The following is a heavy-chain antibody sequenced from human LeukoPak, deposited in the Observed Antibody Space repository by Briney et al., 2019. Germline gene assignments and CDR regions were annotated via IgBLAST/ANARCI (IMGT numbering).Heavy chain of an antibody. V-gene: IGHV3-48*03. CDR3: AREHSSDY. J-gene: IGHJ4*02. CDR2: ISRSGSTI. CDR1: GFTLSGDE. Sequence: PGGSLRLSCEASGFTLSGDEMIGDRQAPGKGLEWVSYISRSGSTIYYADSVQGRFTISRDNAKNSLYLQMNSLRAEYTADYYCAREHSSDYWGQGTLVTVSS. D-gene: IGHD6-13*01.